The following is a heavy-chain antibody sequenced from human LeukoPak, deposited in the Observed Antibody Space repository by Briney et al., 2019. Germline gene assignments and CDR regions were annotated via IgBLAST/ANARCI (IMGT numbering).Heavy chain of an antibody. D-gene: IGHD2-15*01. CDR1: VGSISSYY. V-gene: IGHV4-4*09. CDR3: ARDREASYCSGGSCYSYLGAFDI. CDR2: IYTIGST. J-gene: IGHJ3*02. Sequence: SETLSLTCTVSVGSISSYYWSWIPQTPGEGLEWIWYIYTIGSTNYNPSLKSRVTISVDTSKNEFSMKLSSVTAADTGVYYCARDREASYCSGGSCYSYLGAFDIWGQGTMVTVSS.